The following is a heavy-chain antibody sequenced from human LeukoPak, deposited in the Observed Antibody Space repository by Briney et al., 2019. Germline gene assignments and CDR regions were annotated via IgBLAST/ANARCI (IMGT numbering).Heavy chain of an antibody. V-gene: IGHV1-2*02. D-gene: IGHD4-17*01. J-gene: IGHJ4*02. CDR1: GYTFTGYY. Sequence: GASVKVSCKASGYTFTGYYMHWVRQAPGQGLEWMGWINPNSGGTNYAQKFQGRVTMTRDTSISTAYMELSRLRSDDTPVYYCARGVMTTVTFPFGYWGQGTLVTVSS. CDR3: ARGVMTTVTFPFGY. CDR2: INPNSGGT.